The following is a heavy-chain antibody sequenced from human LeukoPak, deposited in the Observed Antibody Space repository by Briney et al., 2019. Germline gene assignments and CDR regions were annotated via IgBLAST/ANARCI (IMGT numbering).Heavy chain of an antibody. CDR1: GFTFSSYA. CDR3: ARTPLWSYYYGMDV. CDR2: ISYDGSNK. V-gene: IGHV3-30-3*01. J-gene: IGHJ6*02. Sequence: GSLRLSCAASGFTFSSYAMHWVRQAPGKGLEWVAVISYDGSNKYYADSVKGRFTISRDNSKNTLYLQMNSLRAEDTAVYYCARTPLWSYYYGMDVWGQGTTVTVSS. D-gene: IGHD3-10*01.